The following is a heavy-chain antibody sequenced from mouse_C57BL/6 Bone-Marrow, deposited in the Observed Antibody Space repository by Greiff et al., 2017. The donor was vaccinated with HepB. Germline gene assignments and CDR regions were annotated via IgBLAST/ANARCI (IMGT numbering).Heavy chain of an antibody. J-gene: IGHJ1*03. CDR2: IRNKANNNAT. D-gene: IGHD1-1*01. CDR1: GFTFSDAW. CDR3: TRGGGGSSYPWYFDV. Sequence: EVKLEESGGGLVQPGGSMKLSCAASGFTFSDAWMDWVRQSPEKGLEWVAEIRNKANNNATYYAESVKGRFTISRDDSKSSVYLQMNSLRAEDTGIYYCTRGGGGSSYPWYFDVWGTGTTVTVSS. V-gene: IGHV6-6*01.